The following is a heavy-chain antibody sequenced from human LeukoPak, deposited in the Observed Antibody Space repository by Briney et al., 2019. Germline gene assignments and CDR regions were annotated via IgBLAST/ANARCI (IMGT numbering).Heavy chain of an antibody. V-gene: IGHV3-30*18. CDR2: ISYDGSNK. CDR3: AKEMYSSSILGYYYYGMDV. Sequence: PGGSLRLSCAASGFTFSSYGMHWVRQAPGKGLEWVAVISYDGSNKYYADSVKGRFTISRDNSKNTLYLQMNSLRAEDTAVYCCAKEMYSSSILGYYYYGMDVWGQGTTATVSS. CDR1: GFTFSSYG. D-gene: IGHD6-6*01. J-gene: IGHJ6*02.